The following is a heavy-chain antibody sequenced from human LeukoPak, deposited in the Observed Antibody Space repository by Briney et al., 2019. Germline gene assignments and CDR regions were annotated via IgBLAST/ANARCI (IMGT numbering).Heavy chain of an antibody. CDR2: IYYSGST. J-gene: IGHJ6*03. Sequence: SETLSLTCTVSGGSISSSSYYWGWIRQPPGKGLEWIGSIYYSGSTYYNPSFKSRVTISVDTSKNQFSLKLSSVTAADTAVYYCARQLRGGHYYYMDVWGKGTTVTVSS. D-gene: IGHD3-16*01. CDR1: GGSISSSSYY. CDR3: ARQLRGGHYYYMDV. V-gene: IGHV4-39*01.